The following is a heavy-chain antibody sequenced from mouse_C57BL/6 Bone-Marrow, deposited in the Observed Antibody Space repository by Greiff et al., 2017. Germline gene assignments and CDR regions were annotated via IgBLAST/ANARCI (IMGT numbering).Heavy chain of an antibody. CDR2: ISNLAYSI. Sequence: EVQRVESGGGLVQPGGSLKLSCAASGFTFSDYGMAWVRQAPRKGPEWVAFISNLAYSIYYADTVTGRFTISRENAKNTLYLEMSSLRSEDTAMYYCARTYYYGSSHYYFDYWGQGTTLTVSS. V-gene: IGHV5-15*01. D-gene: IGHD1-1*01. CDR3: ARTYYYGSSHYYFDY. J-gene: IGHJ2*01. CDR1: GFTFSDYG.